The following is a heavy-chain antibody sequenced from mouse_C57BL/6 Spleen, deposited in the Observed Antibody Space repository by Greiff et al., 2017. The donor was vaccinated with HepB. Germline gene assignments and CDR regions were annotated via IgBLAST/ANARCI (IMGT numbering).Heavy chain of an antibody. CDR2: ISSGSSTI. V-gene: IGHV5-17*01. CDR1: GFTFSDYG. J-gene: IGHJ4*01. CDR3: AREGFTLYYAMDY. D-gene: IGHD3-3*01. Sequence: EVQLQQSGGGLVKPGGSLKLSCAASGFTFSDYGMHWVRQAPEKGLEWVAYISSGSSTIYYADTVKGRFTISRDNAKNTLFLQMTSLRSEDTAMYYCAREGFTLYYAMDYWCQGTSVTVSS.